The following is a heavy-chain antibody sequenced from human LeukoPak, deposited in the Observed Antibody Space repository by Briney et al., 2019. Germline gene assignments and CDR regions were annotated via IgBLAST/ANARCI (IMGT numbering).Heavy chain of an antibody. CDR3: ARKANGIAVAAN. CDR2: IYQSGDT. J-gene: IGHJ4*02. V-gene: IGHV4-38-2*02. D-gene: IGHD6-19*01. CDR1: GYSISIGHY. Sequence: KTSETLSLTCTVSGYSISIGHYWGWIRQPPGKGLEWIGSIYQSGDTYYNPSLKSRVTISVDTSKNQFSLKLSSVTAADTAVYYCARKANGIAVAANWGQGTLVTVSS.